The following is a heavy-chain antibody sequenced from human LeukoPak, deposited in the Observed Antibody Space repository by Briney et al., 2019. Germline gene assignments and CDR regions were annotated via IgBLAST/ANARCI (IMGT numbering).Heavy chain of an antibody. CDR1: GYSISSGYY. J-gene: IGHJ4*02. D-gene: IGHD4-17*01. V-gene: IGHV4-38-2*01. CDR3: ARGPYGADYFDY. CDR2: IYHSGST. Sequence: SVTLSLTCAVSGYSISSGYYWGWIRQPPGKGLEWIGSIYHSGSTYYNPSLKSRVTISVDTSKNQFSLKLSSVTAADTAVYYCARGPYGADYFDYWGQGTLVTVSS.